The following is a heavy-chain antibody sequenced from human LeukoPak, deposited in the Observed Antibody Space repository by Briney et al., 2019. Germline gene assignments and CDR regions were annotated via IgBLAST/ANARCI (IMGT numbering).Heavy chain of an antibody. D-gene: IGHD3-22*01. V-gene: IGHV3-20*04. CDR2: FNWNGGST. J-gene: IGHJ4*02. CDR1: RFTFDDYG. Sequence: GGSLRLSCAASRFTFDDYGMSWVRQAPGKGLELVSGFNWNGGSTVYADSVKGRFTISRENAKNSLYLQMNSLRAEDTALYYCARGPYDSSGYYYYWGQGTLVTVSS. CDR3: ARGPYDSSGYYYY.